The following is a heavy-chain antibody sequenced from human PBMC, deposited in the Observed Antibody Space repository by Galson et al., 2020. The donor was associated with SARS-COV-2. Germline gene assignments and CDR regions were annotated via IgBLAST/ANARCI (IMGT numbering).Heavy chain of an antibody. V-gene: IGHV3-74*01. D-gene: IGHD2-2*01. J-gene: IGHJ4*02. CDR3: AMNYQLDS. CDR2: INNDGSAT. Sequence: GGSLRLSCAASGFTFKNYWMHWVRLPPTKGLEWVSRINNDGSATIYADSVKGRFTVSRDNAENTLYLHMSSLRVEDTAIYYCAMNYQLDSWGQGTLVTVSS. CDR1: GFTFKNYW.